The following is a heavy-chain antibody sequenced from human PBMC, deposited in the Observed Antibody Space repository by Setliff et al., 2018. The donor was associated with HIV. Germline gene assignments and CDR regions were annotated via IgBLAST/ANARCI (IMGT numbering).Heavy chain of an antibody. J-gene: IGHJ4*02. CDR2: INQDASKK. CDR1: GFTFTSYW. CDR3: ATILVNQQPYRYFDY. D-gene: IGHD6-13*01. Sequence: PGGSLRLSCEASGFTFTSYWMSWVRQAPGKGLEWVANINQDASKKYYVDSVKGRFTISRDNAKNSLSLQMNSLRVEGTAVYFCATILVNQQPYRYFDYWGQGTLVTVSS. V-gene: IGHV3-7*03.